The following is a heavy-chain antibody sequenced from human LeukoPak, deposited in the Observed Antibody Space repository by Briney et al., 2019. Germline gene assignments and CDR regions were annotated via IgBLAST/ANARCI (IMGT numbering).Heavy chain of an antibody. CDR2: ISYDGSNK. CDR1: GFTFSDFY. Sequence: GGSLRLSCAASGFTFSDFYMSWIRQAPGKGLEWVAVISYDGSNKYYADSVKGRFTISRDNSKNTLYLQMNSLRAEDTAVYYCAKDRVTYYYYYGMDVWGQGTTVTVSS. V-gene: IGHV3-30*18. CDR3: AKDRVTYYYYYGMDV. D-gene: IGHD2-21*02. J-gene: IGHJ6*02.